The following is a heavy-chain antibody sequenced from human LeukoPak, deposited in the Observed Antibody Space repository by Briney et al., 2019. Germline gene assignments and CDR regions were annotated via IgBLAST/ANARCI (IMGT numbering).Heavy chain of an antibody. CDR2: IYPGDSDT. CDR3: ARQLVVSDRNWFDP. J-gene: IGHJ5*02. CDR1: GYTFTTYW. V-gene: IGHV5-51*01. Sequence: GESLKISCKGSGYTFTTYWIGWVRQMPGKGLEWMGIIYPGDSDTRYSPSFQGQVTISVDKSISTAYLQWSSLKASDTAMYYCARQLVVSDRNWFDPWGQGTLVTVSS. D-gene: IGHD2-21*01.